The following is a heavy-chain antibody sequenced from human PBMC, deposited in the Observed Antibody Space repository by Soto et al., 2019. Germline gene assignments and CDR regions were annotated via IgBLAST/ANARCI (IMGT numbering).Heavy chain of an antibody. CDR3: ARAGTGYSSGWYPKRFDP. CDR1: GGSFSGYY. Sequence: QVQLQQWGAGLLKPSETLSLTCAVYGGSFSGYYWSWIRQPPGKGLEWIGEINHSGSTNYNPSLTSRVTISVDTSKNQFSLKLSSVTAADTAVYYCARAGTGYSSGWYPKRFDPWGQGTLVTVSS. CDR2: INHSGST. D-gene: IGHD6-19*01. V-gene: IGHV4-34*01. J-gene: IGHJ5*02.